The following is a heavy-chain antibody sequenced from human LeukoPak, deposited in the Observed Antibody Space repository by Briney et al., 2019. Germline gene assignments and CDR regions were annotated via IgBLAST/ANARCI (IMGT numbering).Heavy chain of an antibody. V-gene: IGHV1-46*01. CDR1: GYTFTSYY. CDR3: ATVDVLKRIFDL. J-gene: IGHJ2*01. Sequence: ASVKVSCKASGYTFTSYYMHWVRQAPGQGLEWVGIINPSGDPTTYAQKFQGRVTMTEDTSTDTAYMELSSLRSEDTAVYYCATVDVLKRIFDLWGRGTLVTVSS. D-gene: IGHD2-15*01. CDR2: INPSGDPT.